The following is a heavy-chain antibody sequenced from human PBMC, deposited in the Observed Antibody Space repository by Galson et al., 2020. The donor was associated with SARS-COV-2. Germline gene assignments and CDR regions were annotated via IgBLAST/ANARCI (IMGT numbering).Heavy chain of an antibody. CDR3: ASPGDHDAFDI. V-gene: IGHV4-61*02. Sequence: SETLSLTCTVSGGSISSGSYYWSWIRQPAGKGLEWIGRIYTSGSTNYNPSLKSRVTISVDTSKNQFSLKLSSVTAADTAVYYCASPGDHDAFDIWGQGTMVTVSS. CDR2: IYTSGST. CDR1: GGSISSGSYY. J-gene: IGHJ3*02. D-gene: IGHD2-21*01.